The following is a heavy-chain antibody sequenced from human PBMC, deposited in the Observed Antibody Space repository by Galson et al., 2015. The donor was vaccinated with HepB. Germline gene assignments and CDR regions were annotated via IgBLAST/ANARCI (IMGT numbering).Heavy chain of an antibody. Sequence: SLRLSCAASGFTFSVHFMHWVRQAPGKGLEYVAAISSRWDGTYYADSVKGRFIISRDNSQNTVYLQMTSLRPEDTAVYYCVKADSYFYDTSGYPRDSWGRGSLVTVSS. CDR2: ISSRWDGT. CDR3: VKADSYFYDTSGYPRDS. J-gene: IGHJ4*02. CDR1: GFTFSVHF. V-gene: IGHV3-64D*06. D-gene: IGHD3-22*01.